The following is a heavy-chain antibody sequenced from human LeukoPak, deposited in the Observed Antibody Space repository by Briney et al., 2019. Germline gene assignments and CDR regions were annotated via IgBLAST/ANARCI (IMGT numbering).Heavy chain of an antibody. CDR2: ISWNSGSI. CDR1: GFTFDDYA. Sequence: GRSLRLSCAASGFTFDDYAMHWVRQAPGKGLEWVSGISWNSGSIGYADSVEGRFTISRDNAKNSLYLQMNSLRAEDTALYYCAKAPKWLGEFDYWGQGTLVTVSS. J-gene: IGHJ4*02. CDR3: AKAPKWLGEFDY. V-gene: IGHV3-9*01. D-gene: IGHD6-19*01.